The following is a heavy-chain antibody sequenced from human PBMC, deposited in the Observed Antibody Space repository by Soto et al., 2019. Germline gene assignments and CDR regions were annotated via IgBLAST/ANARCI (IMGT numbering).Heavy chain of an antibody. Sequence: QVQLVESGGGLVKPGGSLRLSCAASGFTFSDYYMSWIRQAPGKGLEWVSYISSSSSYTNYADSVKGRFTISRDNAKNSLYLQMNSLRAEDTAVYYCARDSYGDYRGWFDPWGQGTLVTVSS. CDR2: ISSSSSYT. V-gene: IGHV3-11*06. CDR3: ARDSYGDYRGWFDP. J-gene: IGHJ5*02. D-gene: IGHD4-17*01. CDR1: GFTFSDYY.